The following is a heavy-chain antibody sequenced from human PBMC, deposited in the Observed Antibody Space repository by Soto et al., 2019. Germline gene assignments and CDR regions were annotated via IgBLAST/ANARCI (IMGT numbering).Heavy chain of an antibody. D-gene: IGHD6-13*01. Sequence: QVQLQESGPGLVKPSQTLSLTCTVSGGSISSGGYYWSWIRQHPGKGLEWIGYIYYSGSTYYNPSLKSRVTISVDSSKNQFSLKLSSVTAADTAVYYCARGGIAAAAPPDYWGQGTLVTVSS. V-gene: IGHV4-31*03. CDR2: IYYSGST. J-gene: IGHJ4*02. CDR3: ARGGIAAAAPPDY. CDR1: GGSISSGGYY.